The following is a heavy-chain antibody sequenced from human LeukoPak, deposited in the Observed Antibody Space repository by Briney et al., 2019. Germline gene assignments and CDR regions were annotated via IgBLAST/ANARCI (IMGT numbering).Heavy chain of an antibody. V-gene: IGHV4-38-2*01. CDR2: IYHSGST. CDR1: GYSISSGYY. D-gene: IGHD2-2*03. Sequence: PSETLSLTCAVSGYSISSGYYWGWIRQPPGKGLEWIGSIYHSGSTYYNPSLKSRVTISVDTPKNQFSLKLSSVTAADTAVYYCARNPVLDIVVVPAAIFDYWGQGTLVTVSS. CDR3: ARNPVLDIVVVPAAIFDY. J-gene: IGHJ4*02.